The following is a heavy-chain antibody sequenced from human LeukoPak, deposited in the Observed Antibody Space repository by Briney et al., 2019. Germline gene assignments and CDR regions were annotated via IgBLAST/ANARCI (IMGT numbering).Heavy chain of an antibody. D-gene: IGHD6-13*01. CDR1: GFTFSSYW. V-gene: IGHV3-7*01. Sequence: PGGSLRLSCAASGFTFSSYWMSWVRQAPGKGLEWVANIKQDGSEKHYVDSVKGRFTISRDNAKNSLYLQMNSPRADDTAVYYCARLYSSSVNFWGQGTMVTVSS. CDR3: ARLYSSSVNF. J-gene: IGHJ4*02. CDR2: IKQDGSEK.